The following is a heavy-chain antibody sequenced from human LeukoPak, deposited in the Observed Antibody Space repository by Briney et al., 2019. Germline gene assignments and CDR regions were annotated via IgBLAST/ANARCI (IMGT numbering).Heavy chain of an antibody. CDR1: GFTFSSYA. V-gene: IGHV3-23*01. CDR2: ISGSGGST. Sequence: PGGSLRLSCAASGFTFSSYAMSWVRQAPGKGLEWVSAISGSGGSTYYADSVKGRFTISRDNSKNTLYLQMNSLRAEDTAVYYCARKDGYCSSTSCYGYYYYGMDVWGQGTTVTVSS. D-gene: IGHD2-2*01. CDR3: ARKDGYCSSTSCYGYYYYGMDV. J-gene: IGHJ6*02.